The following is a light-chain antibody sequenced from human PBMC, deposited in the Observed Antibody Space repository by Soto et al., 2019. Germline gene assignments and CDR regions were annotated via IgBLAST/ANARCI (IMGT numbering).Light chain of an antibody. Sequence: QSALTQPPSASGSPGQSVTISCTGTSSDVGGSNFVSWYQQHPGKAPKVIISEVSKRPSGVPDRFSGSKSGNAASLTVSGLQAEDEAHYYCSSYAGSNSWVFGGGTKLTVL. J-gene: IGLJ3*02. CDR1: SSDVGGSNF. CDR2: EVS. V-gene: IGLV2-8*01. CDR3: SSYAGSNSWV.